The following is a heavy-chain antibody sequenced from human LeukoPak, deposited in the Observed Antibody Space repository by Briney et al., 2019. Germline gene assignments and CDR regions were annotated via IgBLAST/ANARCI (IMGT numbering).Heavy chain of an antibody. V-gene: IGHV1-8*01. J-gene: IGHJ4*02. Sequence: ASVKVSCKASGYSFTSFDVNWVRQAPGQGLEWMGWMNPHSGHTGYAQKFQGRVTMTSDTSISTAFMELSSPGSEDTAVYYCTRGFFADGNGDYNKELDFWGQGTQVTVSS. CDR3: TRGFFADGNGDYNKELDF. CDR2: MNPHSGHT. CDR1: GYSFTSFD. D-gene: IGHD2-21*02.